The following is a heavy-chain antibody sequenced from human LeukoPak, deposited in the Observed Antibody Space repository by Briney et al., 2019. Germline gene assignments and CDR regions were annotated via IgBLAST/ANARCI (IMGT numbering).Heavy chain of an antibody. Sequence: SETLSLPCTVSGGSISSYYWSWIRQSPVKGLEWIGYIFPTGSAFYNPSLESRVTISLDTSENHFSLTLSSVTAADTAVYYCARRNHYFYYMDVWGKGTTVTVSS. J-gene: IGHJ6*03. V-gene: IGHV4-4*09. CDR2: IFPTGSA. CDR1: GGSISSYY. CDR3: ARRNHYFYYMDV.